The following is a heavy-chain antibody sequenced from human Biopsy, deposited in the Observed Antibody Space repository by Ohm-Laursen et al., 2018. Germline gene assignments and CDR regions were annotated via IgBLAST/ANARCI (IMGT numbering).Heavy chain of an antibody. CDR2: VSTGAAAT. CDR1: GFDFSDYS. J-gene: IGHJ5*02. V-gene: IGHV3-23*01. CDR3: AKDLRKKAAIQLWTTWFDP. D-gene: IGHD1-1*01. Sequence: SLRLSCAASGFDFSDYSMSWVRQVPGRGLEWVSAVSTGAAATYDADSVRGRFTISRDNFKNTLFLQMDGLTADDTALYYCAKDLRKKAAIQLWTTWFDPWGQGTLVTVSS.